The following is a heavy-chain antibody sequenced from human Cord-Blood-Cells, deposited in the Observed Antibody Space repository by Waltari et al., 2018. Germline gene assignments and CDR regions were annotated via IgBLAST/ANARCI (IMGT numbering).Heavy chain of an antibody. J-gene: IGHJ3*02. V-gene: IGHV1-69*01. CDR3: ASALKNWRPPRNQNDAFDI. D-gene: IGHD1-1*01. Sequence: QVQLVQSGAEVKKPGSSVKVSCKASGGTFSSYAISWVRPAPGQGLEWMGGIIPIFGTANYAQKFQGRVTITADESTSTAYMELSSLRSEDTAVYYCASALKNWRPPRNQNDAFDIWGQGTMVTVSS. CDR1: GGTFSSYA. CDR2: IIPIFGTA.